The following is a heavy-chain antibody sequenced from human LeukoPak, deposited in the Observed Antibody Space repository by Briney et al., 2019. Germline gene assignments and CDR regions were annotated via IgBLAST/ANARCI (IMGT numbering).Heavy chain of an antibody. D-gene: IGHD4-17*01. V-gene: IGHV4-61*08. Sequence: SQTLSLTCTVSGGSISSGGYYWSWIRQPPGKGLEWIGYIYYSGSTNYNPSLKSRVTISVDTSKDQFSLKLSSVTAADTAVYYCARRPDYGDYWYFDLWGRGTLVTVSS. CDR3: ARRPDYGDYWYFDL. J-gene: IGHJ2*01. CDR1: GGSISSGGYY. CDR2: IYYSGST.